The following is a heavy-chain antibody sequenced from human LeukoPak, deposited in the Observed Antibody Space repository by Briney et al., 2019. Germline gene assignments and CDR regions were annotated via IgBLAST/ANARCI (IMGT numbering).Heavy chain of an antibody. CDR3: ARTGATTGIAFDI. D-gene: IGHD1-26*01. J-gene: IGHJ3*02. CDR2: ISSSSSYI. V-gene: IGHV3-21*01. CDR1: GFTFSSYS. Sequence: PGGSLRLSCAASGFTFSSYSMNWVPQAPGKGLEWVSSISSSSSYIYYADSVKGRFTISRDNAKNSLYLQMNSLRAEDTAVYYCARTGATTGIAFDIWGQGTMVTVSS.